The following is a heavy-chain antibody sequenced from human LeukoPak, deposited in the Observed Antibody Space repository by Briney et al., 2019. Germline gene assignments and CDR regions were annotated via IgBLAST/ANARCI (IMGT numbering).Heavy chain of an antibody. D-gene: IGHD2-2*01. J-gene: IGHJ3*02. CDR1: GFTFSSYA. Sequence: PGGSLRLSCAASGFTFSSYAMTWVRQAPGKGLEWVSGISASGGSTYYAASVKGRITVSRDKSRNTLSLQMDSLGAEDTAVYYCAIDQRTSSIKGAFDIWGQGTMVTVSS. V-gene: IGHV3-23*01. CDR3: AIDQRTSSIKGAFDI. CDR2: ISASGGST.